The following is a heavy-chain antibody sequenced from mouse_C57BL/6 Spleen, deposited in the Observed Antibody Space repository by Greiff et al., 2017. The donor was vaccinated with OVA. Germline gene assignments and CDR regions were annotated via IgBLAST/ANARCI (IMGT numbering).Heavy chain of an antibody. D-gene: IGHD2-5*01. CDR1: GYAFSSSW. J-gene: IGHJ4*01. CDR3: GRVGYSNPYYYAMDY. V-gene: IGHV1-82*01. CDR2: IYPGDGDT. Sequence: QVQLQQSGPELVKPGASVKISCKASGYAFSSSWMNWVKQRPGKGLEWIGRIYPGDGDTNYNGKFKGKATLTADKSSSTAYMQLSSLTSEDSAVYFCGRVGYSNPYYYAMDYWGQGTSVTVSS.